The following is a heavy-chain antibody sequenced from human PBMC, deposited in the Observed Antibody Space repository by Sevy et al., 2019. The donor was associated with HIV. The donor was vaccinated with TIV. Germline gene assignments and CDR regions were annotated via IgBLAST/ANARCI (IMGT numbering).Heavy chain of an antibody. CDR2: IRYDGSNK. D-gene: IGHD2-15*01. CDR3: AKDRAEDDYYYYYGMDV. J-gene: IGHJ6*02. V-gene: IGHV3-30*02. Sequence: GGSLRLSCAASGFTFSSYGMHWVRQAPGKGLEWVAFIRYDGSNKYYADSVKGRFTISRDNSKNTLYLQMNSLRAEDTAVYYCAKDRAEDDYYYYYGMDVWGQGTTVTVSS. CDR1: GFTFSSYG.